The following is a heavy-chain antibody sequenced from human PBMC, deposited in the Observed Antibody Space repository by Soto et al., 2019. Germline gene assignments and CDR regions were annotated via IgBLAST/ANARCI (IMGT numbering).Heavy chain of an antibody. CDR1: GFSLGSYW. D-gene: IGHD2-8*01. Sequence: EAQLVESGGGLVQPGGSLRLSCEASGFSLGSYWMTWVRQAPGKGLEWVANIKKDGSRTSYLDSVRGRFTISRDNVGNSLSLQMDSLRAEDTGLYFCARDVSPGTSTLYLDAFDILGQGTMVTVSS. V-gene: IGHV3-7*05. CDR3: ARDVSPGTSTLYLDAFDI. J-gene: IGHJ3*02. CDR2: IKKDGSRT.